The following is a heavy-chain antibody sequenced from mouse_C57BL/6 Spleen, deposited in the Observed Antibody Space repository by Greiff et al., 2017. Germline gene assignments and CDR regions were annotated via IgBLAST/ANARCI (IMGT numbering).Heavy chain of an antibody. CDR3: ARDPLGRGYFDY. D-gene: IGHD4-1*01. CDR1: GYSITSGYY. Sequence: EVQLQQSGPGLVKPSQSLSLTCSVTGYSITSGYYWNWIRQFPGNKLEWMGYISYDGSNNYNPSLKNRISITRDTSKNQFFLKLNSVTTEDTATYYCARDPLGRGYFDYWGQGTTLTVSS. CDR2: ISYDGSN. J-gene: IGHJ2*01. V-gene: IGHV3-6*01.